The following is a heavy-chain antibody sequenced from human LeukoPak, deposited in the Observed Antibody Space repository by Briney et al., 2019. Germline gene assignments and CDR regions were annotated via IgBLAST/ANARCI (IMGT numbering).Heavy chain of an antibody. D-gene: IGHD1-26*01. V-gene: IGHV4-59*12. CDR3: ARRGYSGSYY. J-gene: IGHJ4*02. Sequence: PSETLSLTCTVSGGSISSYYWSWIRQPPGKGLEWIGYIYYSGSTNYNPSLKSRVTISVDTSKNQFSLKLSSVTAADTAVYYCARRGYSGSYYWGQGTLVTVSS. CDR2: IYYSGST. CDR1: GGSISSYY.